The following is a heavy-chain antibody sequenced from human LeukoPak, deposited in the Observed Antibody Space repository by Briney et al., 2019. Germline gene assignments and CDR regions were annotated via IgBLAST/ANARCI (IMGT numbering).Heavy chain of an antibody. CDR1: GGSISSYY. CDR3: ARDYYDFGGYNWFDP. J-gene: IGHJ5*02. V-gene: IGHV4-4*07. CDR2: VYTSGST. D-gene: IGHD3-3*01. Sequence: SETLSLTCTVSGGSISSYYWSWIRQPAGKGLEWIGRVYTSGSTNYNPSLKSRVTMSVDTSKNQFSLKLSSVTAADTAVYYCARDYYDFGGYNWFDPWGQGTLVTVSS.